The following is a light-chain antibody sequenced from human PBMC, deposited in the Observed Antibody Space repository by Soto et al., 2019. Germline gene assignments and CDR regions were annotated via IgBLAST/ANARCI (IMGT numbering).Light chain of an antibody. V-gene: IGKV1-5*03. Sequence: DIQMTQSPSTLSASVGDRVTITCRASQSISSWLAWYQQKAGEAPKLLIYKASTLESGVPSRFSGSGSGTEFTLTISSLQPDDFATYYCHQYNSYSYTFGQGTKLEIK. CDR1: QSISSW. J-gene: IGKJ2*01. CDR3: HQYNSYSYT. CDR2: KAS.